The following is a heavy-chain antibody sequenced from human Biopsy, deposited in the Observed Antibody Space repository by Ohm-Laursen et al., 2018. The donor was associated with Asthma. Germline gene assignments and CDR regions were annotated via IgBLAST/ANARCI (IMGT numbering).Heavy chain of an antibody. CDR2: IYYSGTT. J-gene: IGHJ6*02. V-gene: IGHV4-39*01. D-gene: IGHD6-13*01. CDR1: GGSITSSSYY. Sequence: SETLSLTCTVSGGSITSSSYYWGWIRQPPGKGLEWIGSIYYSGTTYYNPSLESRVTVSAATSKSQFSMKLTSVTAADTAVYYCVRGSSSWHHGPFHYYYGLDVWGQGTTATVSS. CDR3: VRGSSSWHHGPFHYYYGLDV.